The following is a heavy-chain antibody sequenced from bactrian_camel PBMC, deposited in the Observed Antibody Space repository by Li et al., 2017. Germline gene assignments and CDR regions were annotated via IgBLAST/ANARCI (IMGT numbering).Heavy chain of an antibody. D-gene: IGHD4*01. CDR2: ITSDEGT. CDR1: GFPISSWG. V-gene: IGHV3S40*01. CDR3: AADFAGEFTVATMCGY. Sequence: VQLVESGGGLVQPGGSLRLSCATSGFPISSWGMSWVRQAPGKGLEWVSTITSDEGTFYPDSVKGRSTISQDNAKNTMYLQMNSLKPEDTAVYYCAADFAGEFTVATMCGYWGQGTQVTVS. J-gene: IGHJ6*01.